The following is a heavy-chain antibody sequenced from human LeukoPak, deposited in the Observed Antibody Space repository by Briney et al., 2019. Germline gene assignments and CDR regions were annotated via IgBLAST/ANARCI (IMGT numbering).Heavy chain of an antibody. CDR1: GFSFSSYA. V-gene: IGHV3-23*01. CDR2: ISGSGGST. D-gene: IGHD3-9*01. J-gene: IGHJ4*02. Sequence: GGSLRLSCAASGFSFSSYAMSWVRQAPGKGLEWVSAISGSGGSTYYADSVKGRFTISRDNSKNTLYLQMNSLRAEDTAVYYCAKDRQVLRYFDWYNDYWGQGTLVTVSS. CDR3: AKDRQVLRYFDWYNDY.